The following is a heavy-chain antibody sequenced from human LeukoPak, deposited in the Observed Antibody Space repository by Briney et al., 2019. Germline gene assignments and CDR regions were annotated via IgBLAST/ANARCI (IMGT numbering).Heavy chain of an antibody. Sequence: GGSLRLSCAASGFTFSSYWMHWVRQAPGKGLVWVSRISDGGSTTTYADSVKGRFTISRDNAKNTLYLRMNGLRAEDTAVYYCSRSAYYDGSGNYYDYWGQGTLVTVSS. J-gene: IGHJ4*02. V-gene: IGHV3-74*01. CDR3: SRSAYYDGSGNYYDY. CDR1: GFTFSSYW. CDR2: ISDGGSTT. D-gene: IGHD3-22*01.